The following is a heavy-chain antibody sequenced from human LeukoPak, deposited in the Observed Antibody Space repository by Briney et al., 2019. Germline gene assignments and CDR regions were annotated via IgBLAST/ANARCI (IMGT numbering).Heavy chain of an antibody. CDR3: VRESEYYFDHSASFDY. V-gene: IGHV3-30-3*01. CDR1: GFTFTAYF. Sequence: GRSLRLSCAASGFTFTAYFIHWVRQAPGKGLEWVAVMSSDGNAMFYADSVKGRFTISRDNSKNTLYLQMNSLRAEDTAVYYCVRESEYYFDHSASFDYWGQGTLVTVSS. D-gene: IGHD3-22*01. J-gene: IGHJ4*02. CDR2: MSSDGNAM.